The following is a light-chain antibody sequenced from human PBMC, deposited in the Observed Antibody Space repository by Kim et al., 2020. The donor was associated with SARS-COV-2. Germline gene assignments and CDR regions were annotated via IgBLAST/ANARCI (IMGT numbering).Light chain of an antibody. CDR2: DAS. CDR3: QQFNSYPLI. Sequence: ASVGERVAIACRAKQGPSSAVDWYQQKPGKKPKLLIYDASSLESGVQSRFSGSGSGKDLTLTISSLQPEDFETYYCQQFNSYPLIFGGGTKVDIK. CDR1: QGPSSA. V-gene: IGKV1-13*02. J-gene: IGKJ4*01.